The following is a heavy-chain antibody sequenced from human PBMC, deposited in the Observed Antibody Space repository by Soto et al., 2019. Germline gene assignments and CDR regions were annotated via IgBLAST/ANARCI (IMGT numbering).Heavy chain of an antibody. CDR1: GYTFTSYG. Sequence: ASVKVSCKASGYTFTSYGISWVRQAPGQGLEWMGWISAYNGNTNYAQKLQGRVTMTTDTSTSTAYMELRSLRSDDTAVYYCAIVYYGSGSYYNLAVESAGDYWGQ. J-gene: IGHJ4*01. CDR3: AIVYYGSGSYYNLAVESAGDY. D-gene: IGHD3-10*01. CDR2: ISAYNGNT. V-gene: IGHV1-18*01.